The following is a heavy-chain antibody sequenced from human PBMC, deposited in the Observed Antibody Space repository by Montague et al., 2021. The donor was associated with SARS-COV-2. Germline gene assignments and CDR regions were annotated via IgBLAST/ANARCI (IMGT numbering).Heavy chain of an antibody. D-gene: IGHD3-22*01. Sequence: SETLSLTCTASGGSTSSSSYYWGWIRQPPGKGLEWIGSIYYSGSTYYNPSLKSRVTVSVDTSKNQFSLKLSSVTAADTAVYYCAREGGWLSRGSYYFDYWGQGTLVTVSS. CDR1: GGSTSSSSYY. J-gene: IGHJ4*02. V-gene: IGHV4-39*07. CDR2: IYYSGST. CDR3: AREGGWLSRGSYYFDY.